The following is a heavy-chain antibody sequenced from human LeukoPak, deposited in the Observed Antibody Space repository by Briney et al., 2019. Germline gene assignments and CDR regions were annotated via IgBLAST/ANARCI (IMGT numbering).Heavy chain of an antibody. CDR2: ISYDGSNK. J-gene: IGHJ4*02. CDR1: GFTFSSYA. V-gene: IGHV3-30*04. D-gene: IGHD7-27*01. Sequence: GGSLRLSCAASGFTFSSYAMSWVRQAPGKGLEWVAVISYDGSNKYYADSVKGRFTISRDNSKNTLYLQMNSLRAEDTAVYYCARGVRTGGGHYFDYWGQGTLVTVSS. CDR3: ARGVRTGGGHYFDY.